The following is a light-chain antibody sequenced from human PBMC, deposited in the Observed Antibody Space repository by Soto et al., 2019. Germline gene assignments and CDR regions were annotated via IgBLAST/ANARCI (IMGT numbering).Light chain of an antibody. Sequence: IVMTQSPATLSVSPGERATLSCRAGQSVSSNLAWYQQKPGQAPRLLIYGASTRATAIPARFSGSGSGTEFTLTISSLQSEDFAVYYCQQYNNWPRTFGQGTNLEIK. CDR1: QSVSSN. J-gene: IGKJ2*01. CDR2: GAS. V-gene: IGKV3-15*01. CDR3: QQYNNWPRT.